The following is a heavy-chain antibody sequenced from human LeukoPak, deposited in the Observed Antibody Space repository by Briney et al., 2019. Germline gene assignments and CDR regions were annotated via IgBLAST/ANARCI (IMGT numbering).Heavy chain of an antibody. V-gene: IGHV3-48*01. CDR2: ISGSGSTI. J-gene: IGHJ4*02. CDR1: GSAFSRYA. Sequence: PGGSLRLSCAASGSAFSRYAMSWVRQTPRRGLEWGSYISGSGSTIYYADSVKGRFTISRDNARNSLYLQMNSLRAEDTAVFYCARDAYGDYGFDYWGQGTLVTVSS. CDR3: ARDAYGDYGFDY. D-gene: IGHD4-17*01.